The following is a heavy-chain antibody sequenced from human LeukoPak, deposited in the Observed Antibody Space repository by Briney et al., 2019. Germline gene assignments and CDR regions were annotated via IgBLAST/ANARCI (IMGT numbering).Heavy chain of an antibody. Sequence: SETLSLTCAVSGYSINSDYYWGWIRQPPGKGLECVGTISHSGSTYYNPSLKSRVTIPLDTSKNQFSLKLTSVTAADTAVYFCARGSSSPDGVYFDYWGQGTLVTVSS. CDR3: ARGSSSPDGVYFDY. V-gene: IGHV4-38-2*01. CDR1: GYSINSDYY. D-gene: IGHD2-8*01. J-gene: IGHJ4*02. CDR2: ISHSGST.